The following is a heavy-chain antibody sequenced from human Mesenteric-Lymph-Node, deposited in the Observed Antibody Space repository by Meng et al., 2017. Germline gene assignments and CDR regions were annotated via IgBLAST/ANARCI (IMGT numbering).Heavy chain of an antibody. J-gene: IGHJ5*02. V-gene: IGHV4-31*03. Sequence: VPLPDAAPGLAEPPRTLSLTFTVSGGSISSGGYYWSWLRQHPGKGLEWIGYIHSSGSTYYNPSLRSRLTISVDTSKNQFSLKLSSVTAADTAVYYCARASYGSGSPLGESWFDPWGQGTLVTVSS. D-gene: IGHD3-10*01. CDR1: GGSISSGGYY. CDR2: IHSSGST. CDR3: ARASYGSGSPLGESWFDP.